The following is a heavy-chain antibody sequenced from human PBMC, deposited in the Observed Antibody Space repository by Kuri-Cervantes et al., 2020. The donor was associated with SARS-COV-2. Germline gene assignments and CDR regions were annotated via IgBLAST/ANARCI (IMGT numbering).Heavy chain of an antibody. CDR3: VRDLGYCAYDACH. J-gene: IGHJ4*02. CDR2: IYYSGST. CDR1: GGSISSYY. Sequence: CTVSGGSISSYYWSWIRQPPGKGLEWIGYIYYSGSTNYNPSLKSRVTISVDTSKNQFSLKLSSVTAADTAVYYCVRDLGYCAYDACHWGQGTLVTVSS. D-gene: IGHD2-8*01. V-gene: IGHV4-59*12.